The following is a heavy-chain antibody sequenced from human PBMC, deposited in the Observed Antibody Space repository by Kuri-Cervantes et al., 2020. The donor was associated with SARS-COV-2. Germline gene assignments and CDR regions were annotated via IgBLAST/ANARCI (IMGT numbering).Heavy chain of an antibody. D-gene: IGHD6-19*01. CDR3: ARRGAVAGTVPFFDY. V-gene: IGHV4-39*01. CDR2: IYYSGST. CDR1: GGSISSSSYY. Sequence: ESLKISCTVSGGSISSSSYYCGWIRQPPGKGLEWIGSIYYSGSTYYNPSLKSRVTISVDTSKNQFSLKLSSVTAADTAVYYCARRGAVAGTVPFFDYWGQGTLVTVSS. J-gene: IGHJ4*02.